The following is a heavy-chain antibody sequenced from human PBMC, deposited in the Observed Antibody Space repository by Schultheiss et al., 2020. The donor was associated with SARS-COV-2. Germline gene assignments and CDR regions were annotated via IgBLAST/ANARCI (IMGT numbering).Heavy chain of an antibody. Sequence: GGSLRLSCAASGFTFSSYAMSWVRQAPGKGLEWVSAISGSGGSTYYADSVKGRFTISRDNSKNTLYLQMNSLRAEDTAVYYCASTVYSSSWYFDYWGQGTLVTVSS. CDR2: ISGSGGST. J-gene: IGHJ4*02. CDR1: GFTFSSYA. D-gene: IGHD6-13*01. CDR3: ASTVYSSSWYFDY. V-gene: IGHV3-23*01.